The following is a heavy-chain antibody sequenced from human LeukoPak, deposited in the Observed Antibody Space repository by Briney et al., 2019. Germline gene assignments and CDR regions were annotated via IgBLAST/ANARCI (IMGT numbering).Heavy chain of an antibody. CDR2: INPNGGGT. Sequence: ASVKVSCKASGYTFTSYAMNWVRQAPGQGLEWMGIINPNGGGTNYAQKFQGRVTLTRDTSTSTVYMELSSLRSEDTAVYYCARDTTLSYTRSSDHFDYWGQGTLVTVSS. D-gene: IGHD6-6*01. V-gene: IGHV1-46*01. CDR3: ARDTTLSYTRSSDHFDY. CDR1: GYTFTSYA. J-gene: IGHJ4*02.